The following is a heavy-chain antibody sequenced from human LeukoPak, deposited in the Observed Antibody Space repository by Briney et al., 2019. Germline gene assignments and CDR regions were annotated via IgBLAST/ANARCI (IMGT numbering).Heavy chain of an antibody. CDR3: ARDRRSDSSGYYDDAFDI. Sequence: GGSLRLSCAASGFTFSSYGMHWVRQAPGKGLGWVAVIWYDGSNKYYADSVKGRFNISRDNSKNTLYLQMNSLRAEDTAVYYCARDRRSDSSGYYDDAFDIWGQGTMVTVSS. CDR2: IWYDGSNK. CDR1: GFTFSSYG. V-gene: IGHV3-33*01. J-gene: IGHJ3*02. D-gene: IGHD3-22*01.